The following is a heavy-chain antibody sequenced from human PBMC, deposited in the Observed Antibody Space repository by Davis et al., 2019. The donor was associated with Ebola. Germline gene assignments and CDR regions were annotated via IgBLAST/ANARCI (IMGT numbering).Heavy chain of an antibody. J-gene: IGHJ4*02. V-gene: IGHV4-38-2*01. CDR2: IYYSGST. CDR3: ARRVGGTSNFDS. Sequence: SETLSLTCAVSGYSISSGYYWGWIRQPPGKGLEWIGSIYYSGSTNYNPSLKSRVTISVDTSKNQFSLKLSSVTAADTAVYYCARRVGGTSNFDSWGQGILVTVSS. CDR1: GYSISSGYY. D-gene: IGHD1-26*01.